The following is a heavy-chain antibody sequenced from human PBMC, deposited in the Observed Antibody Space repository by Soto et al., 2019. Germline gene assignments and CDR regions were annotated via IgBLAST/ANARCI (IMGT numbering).Heavy chain of an antibody. Sequence: QDQLVQAGVEVKKPWASVKVSCKASGYSFTNYGITWVRQAPGQGVEWMGWISAYNGNTNYAQKFQGRVTMTTDASTSTAYLELRSLRSDDTAVYYCARDRGVAPPVAGNTHYYYYMDVWGKGTTVTVSS. V-gene: IGHV1-18*01. CDR1: GYSFTNYG. D-gene: IGHD6-19*01. CDR3: ARDRGVAPPVAGNTHYYYYMDV. J-gene: IGHJ6*03. CDR2: ISAYNGNT.